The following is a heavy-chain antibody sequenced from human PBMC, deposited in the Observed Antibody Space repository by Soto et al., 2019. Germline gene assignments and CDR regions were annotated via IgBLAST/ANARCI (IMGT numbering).Heavy chain of an antibody. CDR2: IYYSGLT. J-gene: IGHJ6*02. V-gene: IGHV4-59*01. CDR3: ARPTVTTIYYFCIDA. Sequence: SETLSLTCTVSGGSISSYYWTWIRQPPGQGLEWIGYIYYSGLTSYNPSLKSRVTISVDTSKTQFSLRLNAVSAPDTPVYYCARPTVTTIYYFCIDAWGQGTTVTVSS. CDR1: GGSISSYY. D-gene: IGHD4-17*01.